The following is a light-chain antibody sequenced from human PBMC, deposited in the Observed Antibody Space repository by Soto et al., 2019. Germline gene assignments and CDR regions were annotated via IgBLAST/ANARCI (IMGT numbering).Light chain of an antibody. CDR1: SSDVGAYKY. CDR3: MSYSDSVTVQVV. CDR2: EVS. J-gene: IGLJ2*01. Sequence: QSALTQPASVSGSPGQSITISCTGTSSDVGAYKYVSWYQQYPGKAPKLMISEVSNRPSGVSNRFSDSKSGNTASLTISGLQAEDEADYYCMSYSDSVTVQVVFGGGTKVTVL. V-gene: IGLV2-14*01.